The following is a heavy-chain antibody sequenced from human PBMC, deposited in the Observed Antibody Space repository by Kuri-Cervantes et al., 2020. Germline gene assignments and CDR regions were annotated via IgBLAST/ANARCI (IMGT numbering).Heavy chain of an antibody. CDR1: GFTFSDYY. D-gene: IGHD6-13*01. CDR2: ISSSGSTI. CDR3: ARSRSGYSSTWYKNTGFDP. Sequence: GESLKISCAASGFTFSDYYMSWIRQAPGKGLEWVSYISSSGSTIYYADSVKGRFTISRDNAKNSLYLQMNSLRPEDTAVYYCARSRSGYSSTWYKNTGFDPWGQGTLVTVSS. V-gene: IGHV3-11*04. J-gene: IGHJ5*02.